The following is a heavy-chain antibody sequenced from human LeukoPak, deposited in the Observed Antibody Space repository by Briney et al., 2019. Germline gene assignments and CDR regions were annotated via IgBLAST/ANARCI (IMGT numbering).Heavy chain of an antibody. J-gene: IGHJ6*03. Sequence: SETLSLTCAVYGGSFSGYYWSWIRQPPGKGLEWIGEINHSGSTNDNPSLKSRVTISVDTSKNQFSLKLSSVTAADTAVYYCARANSGYERPYYYYYMDVWGKGTTVTVSS. V-gene: IGHV4-34*01. CDR2: INHSGST. D-gene: IGHD5-12*01. CDR3: ARANSGYERPYYYYYMDV. CDR1: GGSFSGYY.